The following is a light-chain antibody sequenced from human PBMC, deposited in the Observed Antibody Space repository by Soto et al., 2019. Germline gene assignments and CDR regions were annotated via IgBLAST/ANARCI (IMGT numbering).Light chain of an antibody. J-gene: IGKJ3*01. CDR3: QQYGGSPPYT. CDR2: GAS. CDR1: QSVSSSY. V-gene: IGKV3-20*01. Sequence: EIVLTQSPGTLSLSPGERATLSCRASQSVSSSYITWYQKKPGQAPRLLIYGASSKATGIPDRFSGSGSGTDFTLTISRLEPEDFAVYFCQQYGGSPPYTFGPGTKVDIK.